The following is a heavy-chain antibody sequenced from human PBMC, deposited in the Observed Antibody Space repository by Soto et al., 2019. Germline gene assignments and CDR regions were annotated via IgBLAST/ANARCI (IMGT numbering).Heavy chain of an antibody. CDR2: IFHGGST. J-gene: IGHJ4*02. V-gene: IGHV4-34*12. CDR1: DTSFSGYY. D-gene: IGHD3-22*01. CDR3: ARPHYDSNTFYSFFDY. Sequence: ETRSLTCAVYDTSFSGYYWSWIRQPPGKGLEWIGEIFHGGSTDYSPSLKSRVTISVDTSKNQFSLELSSVTAADTAVYYCARPHYDSNTFYSFFDYWGQGSLVTVSS.